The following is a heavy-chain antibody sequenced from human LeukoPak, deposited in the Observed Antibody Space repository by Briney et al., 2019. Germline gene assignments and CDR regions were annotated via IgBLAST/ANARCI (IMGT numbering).Heavy chain of an antibody. D-gene: IGHD6-25*01. CDR1: GFTFSSFA. CDR3: AKARYSGYAFDAFDM. Sequence: AGGSLRLSCSASGFTFSSFALSWVRQAPGKGPEWVSVISGGGGSTFYADSVKGRFTISRDNSKNTLYLQMNSLRAEDTAVYYCAKARYSGYAFDAFDMWGQGTMVSVSS. J-gene: IGHJ3*02. CDR2: ISGGGGST. V-gene: IGHV3-23*01.